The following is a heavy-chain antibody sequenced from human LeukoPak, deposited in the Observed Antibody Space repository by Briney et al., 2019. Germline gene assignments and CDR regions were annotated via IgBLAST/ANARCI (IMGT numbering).Heavy chain of an antibody. V-gene: IGHV3-11*04. CDR1: GFTFSDYY. CDR2: ISSSGSTI. D-gene: IGHD3-22*01. J-gene: IGHJ4*02. CDR3: ARDRVEYYYDSSGYPGDY. Sequence: GGSLRLSCAASGFTFSDYYMSWIRQAPGKGLEWVSYISSSGSTIYYADSVKSRFTISRDNAKNSLYLQMNSLRAEDTAVYYCARDRVEYYYDSSGYPGDYWGQGTLVTVSS.